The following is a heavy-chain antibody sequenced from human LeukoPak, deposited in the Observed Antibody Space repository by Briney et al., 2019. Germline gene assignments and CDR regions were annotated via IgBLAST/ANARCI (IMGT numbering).Heavy chain of an antibody. D-gene: IGHD5-18*01. CDR3: AKETWIQLWLRYFDY. CDR2: ISGSGGST. V-gene: IGHV3-23*01. J-gene: IGHJ4*02. CDR1: GFTFSSYA. Sequence: GGSLRLSCAASGFTFSSYAMSWVRQAPGKGLEWVSAISGSGGSTYYADSVKGRFTIARDNSKNTLYLQMNSLRAEDTAVYYCAKETWIQLWLRYFDYWGQGTLVTVSS.